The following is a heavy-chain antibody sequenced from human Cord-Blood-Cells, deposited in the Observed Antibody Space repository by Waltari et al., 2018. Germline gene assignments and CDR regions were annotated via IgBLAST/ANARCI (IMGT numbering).Heavy chain of an antibody. D-gene: IGHD3-16*01. CDR2: INQSGTT. J-gene: IGHJ6*02. CDR1: GGSFSGYY. Sequence: QVQLQQWGAGLLKPSETLSLTCAVYGGSFSGYYWSWIRQPPGKGLEWIGEINQSGTTNYNPSLKSRVTISVDTAKNQFSLKRSSVTAADTAVYYCARVYYDYVYGMDVWGQGTTVTVSS. CDR3: ARVYYDYVYGMDV. V-gene: IGHV4-34*01.